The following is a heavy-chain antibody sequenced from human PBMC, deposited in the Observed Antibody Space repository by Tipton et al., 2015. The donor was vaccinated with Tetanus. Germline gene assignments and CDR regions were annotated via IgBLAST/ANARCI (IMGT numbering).Heavy chain of an antibody. CDR3: ARDRGDYIYYGMDV. Sequence: QMQLVQSGAELKKPGASLKVSCKASGYTFTGYYMYWVRQAPGQGLEWVGWIDPNSGGTIYAQNFQGRVPMTRDTSISTVYMELSRLRSDDTAVYYCARDRGDYIYYGMDVWGPGTTVTVSS. J-gene: IGHJ6*02. CDR1: GYTFTGYY. CDR2: IDPNSGGT. D-gene: IGHD3-22*01. V-gene: IGHV1-2*02.